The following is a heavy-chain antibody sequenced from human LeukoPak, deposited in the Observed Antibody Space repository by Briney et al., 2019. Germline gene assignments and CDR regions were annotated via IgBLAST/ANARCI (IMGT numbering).Heavy chain of an antibody. CDR1: GVSISSYY. CDR3: ARDPSSSYYDSPSYAFDI. J-gene: IGHJ3*02. Sequence: SETLSLTCTVSGVSISSYYWSWIRQPPGKGLEWIGYIYYSGSTNYNPSLKSRVTISVDTSKNQFSLKLSSVTAADTAVYYCARDPSSSYYDSPSYAFDIWGQGTMVTVSS. D-gene: IGHD3-22*01. CDR2: IYYSGST. V-gene: IGHV4-59*01.